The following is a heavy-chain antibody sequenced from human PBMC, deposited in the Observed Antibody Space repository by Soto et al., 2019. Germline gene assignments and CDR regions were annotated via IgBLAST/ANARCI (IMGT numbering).Heavy chain of an antibody. D-gene: IGHD2-15*01. CDR1: GFSLSTSGEG. V-gene: IGHV2-5*02. Sequence: QITLKESGPTVVKPTQTLTLTCTFSGFSLSTSGEGVGWIRQPPGKALEWLAVIYGDDDKRYWPSLESRLTRTKKTSKHQVVLTITNMDPVDTATYYCAHRLCFWWLPTRQSKKLDYWRQGTLVT. CDR3: AHRLCFWWLPTRQSKKLDY. J-gene: IGHJ4*02. CDR2: IYGDDDK.